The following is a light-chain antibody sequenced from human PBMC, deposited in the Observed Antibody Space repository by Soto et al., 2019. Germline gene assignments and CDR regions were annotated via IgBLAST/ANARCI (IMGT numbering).Light chain of an antibody. CDR2: DAS. V-gene: IGKV3-11*01. J-gene: IGKJ3*01. Sequence: IVLTQSPGILSLSPGERATLYCRTSQSVSNDFLAWYQQKPGQAPRLLIYDASNRATGIPARFSGSGSGTDFTLTISSLEPEDFAVYYCQQRSNWPSAFGPGTKVDIK. CDR3: QQRSNWPSA. CDR1: QSVSNDF.